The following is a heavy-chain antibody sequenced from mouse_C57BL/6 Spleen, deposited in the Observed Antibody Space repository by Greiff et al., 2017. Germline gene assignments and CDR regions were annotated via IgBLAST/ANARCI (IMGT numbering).Heavy chain of an antibody. V-gene: IGHV6-3*01. CDR2: IRLKSDNYAT. Sequence: DVMLVESGGGLVQPGGSMKLSCVASGFTFSNYWMNWVRQSPEKGLEWVAQIRLKSDNYATNYAESVKGRFTISRDDSKSSVYLQMNNLRAEDTGIYYCTALTTPVEGFAYWGQGTLVTVSA. J-gene: IGHJ3*01. D-gene: IGHD1-1*01. CDR3: TALTTPVEGFAY. CDR1: GFTFSNYW.